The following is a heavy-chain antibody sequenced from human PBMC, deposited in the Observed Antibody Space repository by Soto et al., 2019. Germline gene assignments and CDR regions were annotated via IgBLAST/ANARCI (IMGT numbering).Heavy chain of an antibody. D-gene: IGHD6-13*01. CDR2: IIPIFETA. CDR1: GDSFSSYA. J-gene: IGHJ4*02. Sequence: QVQLVQSGAEMKKSGSSVKVSCKVSGDSFSSYAISWVRQAPGEGLEWVGGIIPIFETANYAQNFQGRVTITAVESTTTAYLEVTRLRPQDTAVFYCAASDSSSWQHDYWGQGTLITVSS. CDR3: AASDSSSWQHDY. V-gene: IGHV1-69*01.